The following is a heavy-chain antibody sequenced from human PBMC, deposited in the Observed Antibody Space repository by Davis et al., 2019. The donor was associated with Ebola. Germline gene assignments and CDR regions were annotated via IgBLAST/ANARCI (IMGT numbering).Heavy chain of an antibody. V-gene: IGHV1-18*01. CDR1: GGTFSSYA. D-gene: IGHD3-10*01. CDR2: ISAYNGNT. J-gene: IGHJ6*02. Sequence: AASVKVSCRASGGTFSSYAISWVRQAPGQGLEWMGWISAYNGNTNYAQKLQGRVTMTTDTSTSTAYMELRSLRSDDTAVYYCARGGWFGDLFYYGVDVWGQGTTVTVSS. CDR3: ARGGWFGDLFYYGVDV.